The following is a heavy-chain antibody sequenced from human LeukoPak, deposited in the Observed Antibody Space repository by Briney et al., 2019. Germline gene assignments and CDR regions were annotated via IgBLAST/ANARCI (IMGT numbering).Heavy chain of an antibody. Sequence: GASVKVSCKASGGAFSSYAISWVRQAPGQGLEWMGGIIPIFGTANYAQKFQGRVTITADESTSTAYMELSSLRSEDTAVYYCARVAARSVRPPTTLPWFDPWGQGTLVTSPQ. CDR2: IIPIFGTA. CDR3: ARVAARSVRPPTTLPWFDP. D-gene: IGHD1-1*01. J-gene: IGHJ5*02. V-gene: IGHV1-69*13. CDR1: GGAFSSYA.